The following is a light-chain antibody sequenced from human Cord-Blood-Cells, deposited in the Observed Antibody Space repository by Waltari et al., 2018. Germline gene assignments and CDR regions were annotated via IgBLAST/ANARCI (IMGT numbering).Light chain of an antibody. CDR1: SSDVGSYNH. Sequence: QSALTQPASVSGSPGQSITTPCTGTSSDVGSYNHVSWYQQHPGKAPKLMIYEGSKRPSGVSNRFSGSKSGNTASLTISGLQAEDEADYYCCSYAGSSTWVFGGGTKLTVL. CDR3: CSYAGSSTWV. J-gene: IGLJ3*02. V-gene: IGLV2-23*01. CDR2: EGS.